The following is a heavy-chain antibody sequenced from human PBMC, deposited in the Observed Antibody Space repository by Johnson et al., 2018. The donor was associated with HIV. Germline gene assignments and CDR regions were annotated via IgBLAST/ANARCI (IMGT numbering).Heavy chain of an antibody. CDR2: IGTAGDT. Sequence: VHLVESGGGLVQPGRSLRLSCAASGFTFDNYAMHRVRQATGKGLEWVSAIGTAGDTYYPGSVKGRFTISRENAKNSLYLQMNSLRAGDTAVYYCARVGYHDAFDIWGQGTMVTVSS. D-gene: IGHD3-16*02. CDR3: ARVGYHDAFDI. V-gene: IGHV3-13*01. CDR1: GFTFDNYA. J-gene: IGHJ3*02.